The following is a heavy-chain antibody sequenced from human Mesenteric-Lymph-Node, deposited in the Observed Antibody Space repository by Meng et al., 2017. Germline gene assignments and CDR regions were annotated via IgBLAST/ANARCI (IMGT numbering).Heavy chain of an antibody. J-gene: IGHJ4*02. CDR1: GFTFDAYA. Sequence: SLKISCAASGFTFDAYAMHWVRQAPGKGLEWVSGISWNSGSIGYADSVKGRFTISRDNAKNSLYLQMNSLRAEDTAVYYCARDVASGYVLDYWGQGTLVTVSS. V-gene: IGHV3-9*01. CDR3: ARDVASGYVLDY. D-gene: IGHD5-12*01. CDR2: ISWNSGSI.